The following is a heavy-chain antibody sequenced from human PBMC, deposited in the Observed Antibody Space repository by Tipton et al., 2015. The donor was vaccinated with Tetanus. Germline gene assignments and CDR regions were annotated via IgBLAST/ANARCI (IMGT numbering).Heavy chain of an antibody. V-gene: IGHV3-9*01. CDR3: TKGRTPTIYSSGDVDAYDM. J-gene: IGHJ3*02. Sequence: RSLRLSCAASGFRFDDYAMHWVRQVPGKGLEWVSSISWSSGTIGYADSVKGRFTISRDNAKNSLYLQMNSLRPEDTAFYYCTKGRTPTIYSSGDVDAYDMWGQGTMLTVSS. CDR1: GFRFDDYA. CDR2: ISWSSGTI. D-gene: IGHD6-19*01.